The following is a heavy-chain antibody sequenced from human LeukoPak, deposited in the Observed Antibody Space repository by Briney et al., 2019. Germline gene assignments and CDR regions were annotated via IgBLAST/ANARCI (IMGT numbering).Heavy chain of an antibody. CDR2: ISSSSSYI. CDR1: GFTLRNYW. Sequence: GGSLRLSCTAPGFTLRNYWMHWVRQAPGKGLEWVSSISSSSSYIYYADSVKGRFTISRDNAKNSLYLQMNSLRAEDTAVYYCARDRGYCSSTSCYLIFDYWGQGTLVTVSS. J-gene: IGHJ4*02. V-gene: IGHV3-21*01. D-gene: IGHD2-2*01. CDR3: ARDRGYCSSTSCYLIFDY.